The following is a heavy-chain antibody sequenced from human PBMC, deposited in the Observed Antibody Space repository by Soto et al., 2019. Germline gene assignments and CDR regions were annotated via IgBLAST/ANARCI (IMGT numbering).Heavy chain of an antibody. J-gene: IGHJ6*02. Sequence: GGSLRLSCAASGFTFSNAWMNWVRQAPGKGLEWVGRIKSKTDGGTTDYAAPVKGRFTISREDSKNTLYLQMNSLKTEDTAVYYCTTDNYDSSGYYPTRIYYYGMDVWGQGTTVTVSS. CDR2: IKSKTDGGTT. CDR3: TTDNYDSSGYYPTRIYYYGMDV. V-gene: IGHV3-15*07. D-gene: IGHD3-22*01. CDR1: GFTFSNAW.